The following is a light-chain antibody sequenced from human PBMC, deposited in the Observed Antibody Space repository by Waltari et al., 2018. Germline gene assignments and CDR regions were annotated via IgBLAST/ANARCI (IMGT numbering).Light chain of an antibody. Sequence: QSGLTQPASVSGSPGPSITLSCHGPSSDIGNYNLVSWSQQYPGKAPKLMVYEVTRRSSGVSDRFSGSKSGNTASLTIYGLQSEDEADYYCCSYAGLGIYVFGTGTKVTVL. CDR3: CSYAGLGIYV. J-gene: IGLJ1*01. CDR1: SSDIGNYNL. V-gene: IGLV2-23*02. CDR2: EVT.